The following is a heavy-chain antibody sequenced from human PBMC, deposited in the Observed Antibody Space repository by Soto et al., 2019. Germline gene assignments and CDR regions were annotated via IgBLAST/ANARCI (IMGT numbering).Heavy chain of an antibody. CDR3: ARLNMAERYWFDP. V-gene: IGHV4-59*08. Sequence: SETLSLTCTVSGGSISSYYWSWIRQPPGKGLEWIGYIYYGATTNYNPSLKSRVTTSVDTSNNQFSLKLSSVTAADTAVYYCARLNMAERYWFDPWGQGTLVTVSS. J-gene: IGHJ5*02. D-gene: IGHD3-10*01. CDR1: GGSISSYY. CDR2: IYYGATT.